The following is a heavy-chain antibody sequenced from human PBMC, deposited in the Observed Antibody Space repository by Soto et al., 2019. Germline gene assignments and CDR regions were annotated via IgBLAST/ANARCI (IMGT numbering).Heavy chain of an antibody. CDR3: ASDRYSSGLYYN. CDR2: ISSSGSTI. CDR1: GFTFSTTG. Sequence: GGSLRLSCAASGFTFSTTGMSWVRQAPGKGLEWVSYISSSGSTIYYVDSVRGRFTISRDNSKNTLFLQMNSLRDEDTAVYYCASDRYSSGLYYNWGQGTLVTVSS. V-gene: IGHV3-48*02. D-gene: IGHD6-19*01. J-gene: IGHJ4*02.